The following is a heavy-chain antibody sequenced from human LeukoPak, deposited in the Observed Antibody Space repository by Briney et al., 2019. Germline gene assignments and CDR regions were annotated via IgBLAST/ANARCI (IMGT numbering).Heavy chain of an antibody. D-gene: IGHD3-10*01. CDR3: AKDFHGSGSPILDY. Sequence: GGSLRLSCSASGTAFRTYAMHWVRQAPGKGLEWVAVISYDGSNKYYADSVKGRFTISRDNSKNTLYLQMNSLRAEDTAVYYCAKDFHGSGSPILDYWGQGTLVTVSS. V-gene: IGHV3-30*18. CDR2: ISYDGSNK. J-gene: IGHJ4*02. CDR1: GTAFRTYA.